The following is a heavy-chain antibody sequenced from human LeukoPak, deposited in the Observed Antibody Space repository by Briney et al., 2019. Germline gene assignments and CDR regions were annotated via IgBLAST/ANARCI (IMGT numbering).Heavy chain of an antibody. J-gene: IGHJ4*02. CDR3: ARLALSYYESSGFAY. CDR2: IKQDGSEK. Sequence: GGSLRLSCAASGFTFSGYWMSWVRQAPGKGLEWVANIKQDGSEKNYVDSVKGRFTISRDNAKNSLYLQMNSLRDEDTAVYYCARLALSYYESSGFAYWGQGTLVTVSS. V-gene: IGHV3-7*04. D-gene: IGHD3-22*01. CDR1: GFTFSGYW.